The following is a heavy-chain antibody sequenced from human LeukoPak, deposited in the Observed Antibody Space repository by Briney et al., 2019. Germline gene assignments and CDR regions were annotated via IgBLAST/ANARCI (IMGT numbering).Heavy chain of an antibody. V-gene: IGHV4-30-4*08. CDR3: ARTTMNTVVYDY. CDR1: GGSISSGDYY. CDR2: IYYSGST. D-gene: IGHD4-23*01. Sequence: SQTLSLTCTVSGGSISSGDYYWSWIRQPPGKGLEWIGYIYYSGSTYYNPSLKSRVTISVDTSKNQFSLKLSSVTAADTAVYYCARTTMNTVVYDYWGQGTRVTVSS. J-gene: IGHJ4*02.